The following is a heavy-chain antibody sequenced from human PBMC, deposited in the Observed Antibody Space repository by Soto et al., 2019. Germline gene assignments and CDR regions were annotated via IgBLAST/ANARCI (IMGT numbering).Heavy chain of an antibody. Sequence: QLVQSGAEVKKPGASVKVSCKTSGPTFIAYYIHWVRQAPGQGLEWMVWIDPKSGGTTYEQKFLGRVTRTRDAYINTAYMELNRLTSDDTAVYYCARVSVDVPEWGQGTLITVSS. CDR2: IDPKSGGT. D-gene: IGHD5-12*01. CDR1: GPTFIAYY. J-gene: IGHJ4*02. V-gene: IGHV1-2*02. CDR3: ARVSVDVPE.